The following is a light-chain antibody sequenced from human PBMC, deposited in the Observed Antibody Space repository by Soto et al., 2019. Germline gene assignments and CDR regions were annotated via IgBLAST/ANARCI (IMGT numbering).Light chain of an antibody. J-gene: IGKJ2*01. CDR1: QSVSSSY. CDR3: QRYNNWPHS. CDR2: GAS. V-gene: IGKV3-15*01. Sequence: EIVLTQSPGTLSLSPGERATLSCRASQSVSSSYLAWYQQILGQAPRLLISGASTRATGIPARFTGSGSGTEFTLTISSLQSEDFAVYYCQRYNNWPHSFGQGTKVDIK.